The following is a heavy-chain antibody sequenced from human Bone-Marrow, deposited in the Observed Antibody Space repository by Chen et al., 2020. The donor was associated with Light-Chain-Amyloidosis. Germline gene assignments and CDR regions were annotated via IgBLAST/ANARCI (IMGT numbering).Heavy chain of an antibody. D-gene: IGHD6-19*01. V-gene: IGHV3-11*06. CDR1: GLSFSEKY. Sequence: QVQLVESGGGLVKPGGSLRLSCAASGLSFSEKYMTWIRQTAGKGLEWVAYIDSRSTYRNYADSAKGRFTISRDNAKNSLYLQMNSLRVEDTGVYYCARGWDSGWSYFDNWGQGTLVTVSS. J-gene: IGHJ4*02. CDR3: ARGWDSGWSYFDN. CDR2: IDSRSTYR.